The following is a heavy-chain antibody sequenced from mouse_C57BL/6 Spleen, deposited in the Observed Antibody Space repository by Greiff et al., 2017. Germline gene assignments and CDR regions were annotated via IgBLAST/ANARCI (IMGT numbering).Heavy chain of an antibody. CDR3: ARDPLYYGSSYWYFDV. CDR2: IHPNSGST. D-gene: IGHD1-1*01. V-gene: IGHV1-64*01. CDR1: GYTFTSYW. Sequence: QVQLQQPGAELVKPGASVKLSCKASGYTFTSYWMHWVKQRPGQGLEWIGMIHPNSGSTNYNEKFKSKATLTVDKSSSTADLQLSSLTSEDSAVYYCARDPLYYGSSYWYFDVWGTGTTVTVSS. J-gene: IGHJ1*03.